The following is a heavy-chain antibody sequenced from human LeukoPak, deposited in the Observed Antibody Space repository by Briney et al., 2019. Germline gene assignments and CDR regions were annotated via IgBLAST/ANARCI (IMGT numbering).Heavy chain of an antibody. V-gene: IGHV3-33*01. D-gene: IGHD3-10*01. J-gene: IGHJ6*02. CDR2: IWYDGSNK. CDR1: GFTFSSYG. Sequence: PGRSLRLSCAASGFTFSSYGMHWVRRAPGKGLEWVAVIWYDGSNKYYADSVKGRFTISRDNAKNSLYLQMNSLRVEDTAVYYCARIFGSGSPRPKSHGMDVWGQGTTVTVSS. CDR3: ARIFGSGSPRPKSHGMDV.